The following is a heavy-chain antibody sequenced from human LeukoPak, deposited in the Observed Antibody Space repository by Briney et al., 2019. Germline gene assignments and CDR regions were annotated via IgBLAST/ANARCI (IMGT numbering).Heavy chain of an antibody. J-gene: IGHJ4*02. V-gene: IGHV1-2*02. D-gene: IGHD2-2*01. CDR3: AREGYCSSTSRRGATADCFDY. CDR2: INPNSGGT. CDR1: GYTFTGYY. Sequence: ASVKVSCKASGYTFTGYYMHWVRQAPGQGLEWMGWINPNSGGTNYAQKFQGRVTMTRDTSISTAYMELSRLRSDDTAVYYCAREGYCSSTSRRGATADCFDYWGQGTLVTVSS.